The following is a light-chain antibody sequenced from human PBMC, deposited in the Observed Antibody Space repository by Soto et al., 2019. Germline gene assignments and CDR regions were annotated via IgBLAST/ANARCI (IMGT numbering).Light chain of an antibody. V-gene: IGKV1-5*01. CDR1: QSVSGW. Sequence: DNQMSHSPSTLSASVGDTVTVTCRASQSVSGWLAWYQQKPGEAPKFLIYDASALPSGVPSRFSGSGSGTKFTLTIASLQPDDFATYYCQQYETFSGTFGRGTKVDI. CDR2: DAS. J-gene: IGKJ1*01. CDR3: QQYETFSGT.